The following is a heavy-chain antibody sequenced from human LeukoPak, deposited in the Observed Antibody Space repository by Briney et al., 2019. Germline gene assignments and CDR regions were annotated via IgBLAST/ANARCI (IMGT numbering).Heavy chain of an antibody. CDR2: ISSSGSTI. CDR3: ASAHCSGGSCYSDY. V-gene: IGHV3-48*03. CDR1: GFTFSSYE. D-gene: IGHD2-15*01. Sequence: PGGSLRLSCAASGFTFSSYEMNWVRQAPGKGLERVSYISSSGSTIYYADSVKGRFTISRDNAKNSLYLQMNSLRAEDTAVYYCASAHCSGGSCYSDYWGQGTLVTVSS. J-gene: IGHJ4*02.